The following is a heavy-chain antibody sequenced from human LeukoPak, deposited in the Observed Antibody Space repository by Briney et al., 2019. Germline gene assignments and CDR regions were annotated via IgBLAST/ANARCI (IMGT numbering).Heavy chain of an antibody. CDR2: IYSGGSK. Sequence: PGGSLRLSCAASRLTVSSNYMSWGREAPGKGLGWVSIIYSGGSKYYADSVKGRFTISRDNSKNTLYLQMNSLRAEDTAIYYCTRDRQRVLDYWGQGTLVTVSS. V-gene: IGHV3-66*01. J-gene: IGHJ4*02. D-gene: IGHD2-8*01. CDR3: TRDRQRVLDY. CDR1: RLTVSSNY.